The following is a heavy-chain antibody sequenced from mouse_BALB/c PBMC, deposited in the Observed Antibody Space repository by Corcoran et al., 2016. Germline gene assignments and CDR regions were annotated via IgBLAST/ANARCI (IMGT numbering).Heavy chain of an antibody. CDR1: GYTFTNYN. CDR2: INPKNGGT. D-gene: IGHD1-1*01. CDR3: ASRDRTVVYFDY. J-gene: IGHJ2*01. V-gene: IGHV1-18*01. Sequence: EVLLQQSGPELVKPGASVKIPCKASGYTFTNYNMNWVKQSHGKSLEWIGDINPKNGGTIYNQKFKGKATLNIDKSYSTAYMELRSLTSEDTAVYYRASRDRTVVYFDYWGQGTTLTVSS.